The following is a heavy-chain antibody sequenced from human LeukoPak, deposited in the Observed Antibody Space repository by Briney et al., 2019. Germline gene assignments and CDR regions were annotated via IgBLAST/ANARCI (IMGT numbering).Heavy chain of an antibody. CDR2: IIPIFGTA. V-gene: IGHV1-69*06. J-gene: IGHJ6*03. Sequence: SVKVCCKASGGTFSSYAISWLRQAPGQGREWMGGIIPIFGTADYAQKFQGRVTITADKATSTAYMELTGLRSEHTAMYYCARSIRSSSAPFRYYYYMDVWGKGTTVTVSS. D-gene: IGHD6-6*01. CDR1: GGTFSSYA. CDR3: ARSIRSSSAPFRYYYYMDV.